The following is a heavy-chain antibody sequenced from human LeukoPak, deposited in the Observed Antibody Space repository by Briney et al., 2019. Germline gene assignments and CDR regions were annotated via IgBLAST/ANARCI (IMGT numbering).Heavy chain of an antibody. CDR3: ARALLWFGELFDYGMDV. CDR2: IYSGGST. D-gene: IGHD3-10*01. J-gene: IGHJ6*04. CDR1: GFTVSSNY. Sequence: GGSLRLSCAASGFTVSSNYMSWVRQAPGKGLEWVSVIYSGGSTYYADSVKGRFTFSRDNSKNTLYLQMNSLRAEDTAVYYCARALLWFGELFDYGMDVWGKGTTVTVSS. V-gene: IGHV3-53*01.